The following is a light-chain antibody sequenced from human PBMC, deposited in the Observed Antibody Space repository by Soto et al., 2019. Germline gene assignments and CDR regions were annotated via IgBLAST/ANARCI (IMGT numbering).Light chain of an antibody. J-gene: IGKJ1*01. V-gene: IGKV1-5*01. CDR1: QSISDS. Sequence: IQMTQSLSPLSASVGYRVTITCRASQSISDSLAWYQQKPGKAPDLLIYDASSLESGVPARFSGSGSGTEFTLTISSLQPDDFGTYYCQQYSSYPRTFGQGTKVDI. CDR2: DAS. CDR3: QQYSSYPRT.